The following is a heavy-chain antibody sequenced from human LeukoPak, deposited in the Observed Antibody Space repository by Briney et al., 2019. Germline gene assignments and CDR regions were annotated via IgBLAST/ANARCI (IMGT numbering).Heavy chain of an antibody. Sequence: GGSLRLSCAASGFTFSSYAMSWVRQAPGKGLEWVSAISASGGSTYYADSVKGRFTISRDDSKNTLYLQVNSLRAGDTAMYYCATGASWFNYWGQGTLDTVSS. D-gene: IGHD6-13*01. J-gene: IGHJ4*02. CDR2: ISASGGST. V-gene: IGHV3-23*01. CDR1: GFTFSSYA. CDR3: ATGASWFNY.